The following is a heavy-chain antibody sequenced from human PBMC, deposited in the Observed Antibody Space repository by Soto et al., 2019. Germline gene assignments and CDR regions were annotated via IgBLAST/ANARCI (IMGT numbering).Heavy chain of an antibody. D-gene: IGHD3-9*01. Sequence: PSETLSLTCTVSGGSISSYYWSWIRQPPGKGLEWIGYIYYSGSTNYNPSLKSRVTISVDTSKNQFSLKLSSVTAADTAVYYCARQKGGRYFDWLLETDYWGQGTLVTVSS. J-gene: IGHJ4*02. V-gene: IGHV4-59*08. CDR3: ARQKGGRYFDWLLETDY. CDR1: GGSISSYY. CDR2: IYYSGST.